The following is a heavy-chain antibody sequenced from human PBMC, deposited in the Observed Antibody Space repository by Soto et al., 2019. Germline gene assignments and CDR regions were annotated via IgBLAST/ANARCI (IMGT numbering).Heavy chain of an antibody. CDR2: IDPSDAYT. V-gene: IGHV5-10-1*01. D-gene: IGHD2-2*03. Sequence: GESLKISCKESGDSFTSYWISWVRQMPGKGLEWMGRIDPSDAYTNYSPSFQGHVTISVDKCITTAYLQWSSLKASDTAMYYCARHQMDSYFEYWGQGTLVTVSS. CDR3: ARHQMDSYFEY. J-gene: IGHJ4*02. CDR1: GDSFTSYW.